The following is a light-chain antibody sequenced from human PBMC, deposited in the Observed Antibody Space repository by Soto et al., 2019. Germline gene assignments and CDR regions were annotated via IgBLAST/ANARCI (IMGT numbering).Light chain of an antibody. CDR3: QQSYSTPIT. Sequence: DIQMTQSPSSLSASVGDRVTITCRASQSISSYLNWYQQKPGKGPKLLIYGASSLQSGVPSRFSGSGSGTDFTLTISSLQPEDFATYYCQQSYSTPITFGQGTRLEIK. V-gene: IGKV1-39*01. J-gene: IGKJ5*01. CDR2: GAS. CDR1: QSISSY.